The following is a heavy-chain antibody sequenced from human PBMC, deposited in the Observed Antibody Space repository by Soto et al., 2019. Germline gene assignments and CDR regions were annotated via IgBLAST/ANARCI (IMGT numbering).Heavy chain of an antibody. CDR2: IYYSGNT. CDR3: ARHTDCGSGSSCLGSDNMDTDAFDI. D-gene: IGHD3-10*01. Sequence: SETLSLTCTVSAGSISRYYWGWIRQPPGKGLEWIGTIYYSGNTHYNPSLRSRVTISMDTSKNQFSLRLTSVTAADTAVYYCARHTDCGSGSSCLGSDNMDTDAFDIWGQGTMVTVSS. CDR1: AGSISRYY. J-gene: IGHJ3*02. V-gene: IGHV4-39*01.